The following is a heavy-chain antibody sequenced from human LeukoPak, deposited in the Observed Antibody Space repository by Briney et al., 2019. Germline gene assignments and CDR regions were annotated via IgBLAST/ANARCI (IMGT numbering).Heavy chain of an antibody. CDR2: ISGSGGST. J-gene: IGHJ3*02. CDR1: GGSISSYY. V-gene: IGHV3-23*01. Sequence: PSETLSLTCTVSGGSISSYYWSWVRQAPGKGLEWVSAISGSGGSTYYADSVKGRFTISRDNSKNTLYLQMNSLRAEDTAVYYCAKDRWYDVAPNAFDIWGQGTMVTVSS. CDR3: AKDRWYDVAPNAFDI. D-gene: IGHD6-13*01.